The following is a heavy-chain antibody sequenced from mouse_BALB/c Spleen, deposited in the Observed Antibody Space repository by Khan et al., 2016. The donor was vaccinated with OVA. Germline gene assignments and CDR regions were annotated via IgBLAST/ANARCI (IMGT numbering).Heavy chain of an antibody. CDR1: GYTFISYW. CDR2: IYPGTDNI. Sequence: QVQLKQSGAELVRPGASVKLSCKTSGYTFISYWIHWVKQRSGQGLEWIARIYPGTDNIYYNDKLKDKATLTADKSSSTAYMQLSSLKSEDSAVYFCARDDALYYFVYWGQGTTLTVSS. CDR3: ARDDALYYFVY. J-gene: IGHJ2*01. V-gene: IGHV1-76*01. D-gene: IGHD2-3*01.